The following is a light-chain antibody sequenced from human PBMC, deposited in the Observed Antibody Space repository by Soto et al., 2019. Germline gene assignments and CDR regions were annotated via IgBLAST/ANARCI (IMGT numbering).Light chain of an antibody. Sequence: EIVLTQSPATLSLSPGTGATLSCRASQIVTSSVAWYQQRPGQAPRLLIYDTFTRATGIPARFSAKGAGTDFTLTISSLEPEDSAVYYCQQYDTSPWTFGPGTKVEIK. CDR2: DTF. J-gene: IGKJ1*01. CDR3: QQYDTSPWT. V-gene: IGKV3-11*01. CDR1: QIVTSS.